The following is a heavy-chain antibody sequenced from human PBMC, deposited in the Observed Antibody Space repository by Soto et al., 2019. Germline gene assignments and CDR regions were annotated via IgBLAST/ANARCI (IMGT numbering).Heavy chain of an antibody. CDR2: ISYDGSNK. Sequence: QVQLVESGGGVVQPGRSLRLSCAASGFTFSGYGIHWVRQAPGKGLEWVAVISYDGSNKYYADSVKGRFTITRDNSNNTLYLQMNSLGTEDTAVYYCARDWGGNYRFDYWGQGTLVIVSS. CDR1: GFTFSGYG. V-gene: IGHV3-30-3*01. CDR3: ARDWGGNYRFDY. D-gene: IGHD1-26*01. J-gene: IGHJ4*02.